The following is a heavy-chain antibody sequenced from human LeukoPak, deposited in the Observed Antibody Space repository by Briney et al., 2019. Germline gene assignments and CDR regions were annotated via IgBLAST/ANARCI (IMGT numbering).Heavy chain of an antibody. Sequence: SVKVSCKASGFTFTSSAVQWVRQARGQRLEWIGWIVVGSGNTNYAQKFQERVTITRDMSTSTAYMELSSLRSEDTAVYYCAAGDFWSGYSFDYWGQGTLVTVSS. D-gene: IGHD3-3*01. CDR3: AAGDFWSGYSFDY. J-gene: IGHJ4*02. V-gene: IGHV1-58*01. CDR2: IVVGSGNT. CDR1: GFTFTSSA.